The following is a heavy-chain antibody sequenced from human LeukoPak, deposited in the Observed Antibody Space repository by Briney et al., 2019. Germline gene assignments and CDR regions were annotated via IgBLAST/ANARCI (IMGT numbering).Heavy chain of an antibody. J-gene: IGHJ6*02. CDR1: GFTVSSNY. CDR3: ARDRGYGDTRNYYGMDV. D-gene: IGHD4-17*01. V-gene: IGHV3-53*01. Sequence: GGSLRLSCAASGFTVSSNYMSWVRQAPGKGLEWVSVIYSGGSTYYADSVKGRFTISRDNSKNTLYLQMNSLGAEDTAVYYCARDRGYGDTRNYYGMDVWGQGTTVTVSS. CDR2: IYSGGST.